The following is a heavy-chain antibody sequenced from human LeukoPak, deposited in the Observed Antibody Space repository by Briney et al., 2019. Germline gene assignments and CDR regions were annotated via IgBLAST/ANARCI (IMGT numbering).Heavy chain of an antibody. D-gene: IGHD6-13*01. V-gene: IGHV1-2*04. CDR2: INPNSGGT. CDR3: ARDSVYSSSWYEVDY. Sequence: GASVKASCKASGYTFTGYYMHWVRQAPGQGLEWMGWINPNSGGTNYAQKFQGWVTMTRDTSISTAYMELSRLRSDDTAVYYCARDSVYSSSWYEVDYWGQGTLVTVSS. J-gene: IGHJ4*02. CDR1: GYTFTGYY.